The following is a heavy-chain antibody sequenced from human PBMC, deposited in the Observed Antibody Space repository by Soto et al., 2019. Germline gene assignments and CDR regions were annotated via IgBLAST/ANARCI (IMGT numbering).Heavy chain of an antibody. Sequence: GGSLRLSCAASGFTFSSYDMHWVRQATGKGLEWVSAIGTAGDTYYPGSVKGRFTISRENAKNSLYLQMNSLRAEDTAVYYCARGKDSSGWFGPNWFDPWGQGTLVTVSS. J-gene: IGHJ5*02. CDR2: IGTAGDT. CDR1: GFTFSSYD. V-gene: IGHV3-13*01. D-gene: IGHD6-19*01. CDR3: ARGKDSSGWFGPNWFDP.